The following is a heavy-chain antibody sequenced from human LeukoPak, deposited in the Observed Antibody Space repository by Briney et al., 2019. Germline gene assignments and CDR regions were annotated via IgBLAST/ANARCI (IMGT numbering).Heavy chain of an antibody. Sequence: GASVKVSCKASGYRLRNHGISWVRQAPGQGLEWMGWIGADSGDTHGDTHYAEKLQGRVTMTTDTSTDTAYMDLRSPTSDDTAVYYCARGSSPYNWYFDLWGRGTLVTVSS. CDR2: IGADSGDTHGDT. V-gene: IGHV1-18*01. CDR3: ARGSSPYNWYFDL. D-gene: IGHD4-11*01. CDR1: GYRLRNHG. J-gene: IGHJ2*01.